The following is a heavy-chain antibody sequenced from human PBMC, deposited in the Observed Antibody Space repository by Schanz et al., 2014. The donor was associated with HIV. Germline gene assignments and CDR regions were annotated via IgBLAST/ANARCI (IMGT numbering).Heavy chain of an antibody. CDR2: ISGSTGRT. V-gene: IGHV3-23*01. Sequence: EVQLLESGGGLVQPGGSLRLSCAASGFTFSNYDMTWVRQAPGTGLEWVSSISGSTGRTYYAESVKGRFTISRDNSKNTLYLHMSSLRVEDTAVYFCARARAKIEGRPVGNWFDPWGQGTLVTVSS. D-gene: IGHD6-6*01. CDR1: GFTFSNYD. J-gene: IGHJ5*02. CDR3: ARARAKIEGRPVGNWFDP.